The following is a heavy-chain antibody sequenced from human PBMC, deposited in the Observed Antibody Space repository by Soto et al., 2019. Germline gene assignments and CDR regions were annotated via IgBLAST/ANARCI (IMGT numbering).Heavy chain of an antibody. Sequence: SETLSLTCTVSGGSISSSSYYWGWIRQPPGKGLEWIGSIYYSGSTNYNPSLKSRVTISVDTSKNQFSLKLSSVTAADTAVYYCARGRGWSRGRYYYYGMDVWGQGTTVTVSS. CDR2: IYYSGST. CDR3: ARGRGWSRGRYYYYGMDV. V-gene: IGHV4-39*07. D-gene: IGHD6-19*01. CDR1: GGSISSSSYY. J-gene: IGHJ6*02.